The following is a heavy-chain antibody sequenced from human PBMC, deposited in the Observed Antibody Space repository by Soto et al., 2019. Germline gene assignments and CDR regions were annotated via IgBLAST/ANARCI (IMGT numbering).Heavy chain of an antibody. D-gene: IGHD6-6*01. CDR3: TTTSIAARPRRGPGT. Sequence: GGSLRLSCAASGFTFSNALMSWVGQSPGKGLEWVGRIKSKTDGGTTDYAAPVKGRFTISRDDSKNTLYLQMNSLKTEDTAVYYCTTTSIAARPRRGPGTWGQGTLVTVSS. CDR1: GFTFSNAL. CDR2: IKSKTDGGTT. J-gene: IGHJ5*02. V-gene: IGHV3-15*01.